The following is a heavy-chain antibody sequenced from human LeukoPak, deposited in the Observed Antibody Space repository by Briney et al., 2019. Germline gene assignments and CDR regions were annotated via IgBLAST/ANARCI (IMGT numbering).Heavy chain of an antibody. J-gene: IGHJ4*02. CDR1: GYTFTGYY. CDR2: INPNSGGT. D-gene: IGHD2-2*01. V-gene: IGHV1-2*02. Sequence: GASVKVSCKASGYTFTGYYMHWVRQAPGQGLEWMGWINPNSGGTNYAQKFQGRVTMTRDTSISTAYMELSRLRSDDTAVYYCARTRYCSSTSCRFDSWGQGTLVTVSS. CDR3: ARTRYCSSTSCRFDS.